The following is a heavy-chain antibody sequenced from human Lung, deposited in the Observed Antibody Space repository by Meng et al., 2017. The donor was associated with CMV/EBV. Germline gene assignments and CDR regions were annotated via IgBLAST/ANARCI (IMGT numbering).Heavy chain of an antibody. CDR2: RTKDGSEK. CDR3: AGNYPVVVHY. J-gene: IGHJ4*02. CDR1: GFTFGEYA. V-gene: IGHV3-7*01. Sequence: GGSMKLSCTASGFTFGEYAMSWVRQAPGKGMEWVANRTKDGSEKKYVVSVKGRFTISRDNAKNSLYLQMNSLRAEDTAVYYCAGNYPVVVHYWGQGTLVXVSS. D-gene: IGHD2-15*01.